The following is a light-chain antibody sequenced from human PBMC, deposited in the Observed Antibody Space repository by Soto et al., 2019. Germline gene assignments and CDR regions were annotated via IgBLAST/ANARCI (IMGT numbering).Light chain of an antibody. J-gene: IGKJ2*01. CDR2: DAS. Sequence: EIVLTQSPATLSLSPGERATLSCRASQSVFSYLAWYQQKPGQAPRLLIYDASHSATGIPARFSGSGSGTDFTLTIRSLEPEDFAVYYCQQRSNWPPYTFGQGTKVEIK. V-gene: IGKV3-11*01. CDR1: QSVFSY. CDR3: QQRSNWPPYT.